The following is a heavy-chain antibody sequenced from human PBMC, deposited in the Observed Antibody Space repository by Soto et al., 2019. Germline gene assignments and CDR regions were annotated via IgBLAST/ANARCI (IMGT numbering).Heavy chain of an antibody. CDR3: ARGRYYYDSSGYYYLDY. J-gene: IGHJ4*02. Sequence: ASVKVSCKASGYTFTSYDINWVRQATGQGLEWKGWMNPNSGNTGYAQKFQGRVTMTRNTSISTAYMELSSLRSEDTAVYYCARGRYYYDSSGYYYLDYWGQGTLVTVSS. V-gene: IGHV1-8*01. CDR1: GYTFTSYD. CDR2: MNPNSGNT. D-gene: IGHD3-22*01.